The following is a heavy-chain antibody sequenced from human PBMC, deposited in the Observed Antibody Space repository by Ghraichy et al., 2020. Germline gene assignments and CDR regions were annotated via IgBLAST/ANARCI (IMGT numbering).Heavy chain of an antibody. CDR2: IIPILGIA. J-gene: IGHJ4*02. CDR3: ARSKYYYDSSGYYPLGY. V-gene: IGHV1-69*02. D-gene: IGHD3-22*01. CDR1: GGTFSSYT. Sequence: SVKVSCKASGGTFSSYTISWVRQAPGQGLEWMGRIIPILGIANYAQKFQGRVTITADKSTSTAYMELSSLRSEDTAVYYCARSKYYYDSSGYYPLGYWGQGTLVTVSS.